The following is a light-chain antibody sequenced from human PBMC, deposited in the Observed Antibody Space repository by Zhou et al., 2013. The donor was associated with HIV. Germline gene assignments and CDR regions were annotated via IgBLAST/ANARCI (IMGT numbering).Light chain of an antibody. CDR3: QHLRT. Sequence: EIVLTQSPGTLSLPPGERATLSCRASQSVSSSYLAWYQQKPGQAPRLLIYGASSRATGIPDRFSGSGSGTDFTLTISRLEPEDFAVYYCQHLRTFGQGTKVEIK. CDR2: GAS. CDR1: QSVSSSY. V-gene: IGKV3-20*01. J-gene: IGKJ1*01.